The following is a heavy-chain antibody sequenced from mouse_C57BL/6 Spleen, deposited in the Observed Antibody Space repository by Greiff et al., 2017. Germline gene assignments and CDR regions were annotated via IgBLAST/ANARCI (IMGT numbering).Heavy chain of an antibody. CDR2: IYPGGGYT. Sequence: QVQLQQSGAELVRPGTSVKMSCKASGYTFTYYWIGWAKQRPGHGLEWIGAIYPGGGYTNYNETFKGKAILTADKSSSTAYRQFSSLTSEDSAIYYCARTPSFITTLDWYFDVWGTGTTVTVSS. CDR3: ARTPSFITTLDWYFDV. D-gene: IGHD1-1*01. J-gene: IGHJ1*03. CDR1: GYTFTYYW. V-gene: IGHV1-63*01.